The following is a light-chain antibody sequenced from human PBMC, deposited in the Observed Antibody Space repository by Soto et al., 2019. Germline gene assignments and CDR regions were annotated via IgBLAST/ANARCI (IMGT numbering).Light chain of an antibody. CDR2: LNSDGSH. CDR3: QTCGSGIEV. Sequence: QPVLTQSPSASASLGASVKLTCTLSSGHSNYAIAWHQQQSEKGPRYLMKLNSDGSHSKGDGIPDRFSGSSSGAERYLTISNLQSEDEADYYCQTCGSGIEVFGGGTKLTVL. CDR1: SGHSNYA. V-gene: IGLV4-69*01. J-gene: IGLJ2*01.